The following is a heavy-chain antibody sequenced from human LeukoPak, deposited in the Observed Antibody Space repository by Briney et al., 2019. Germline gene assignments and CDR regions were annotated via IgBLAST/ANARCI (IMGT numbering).Heavy chain of an antibody. CDR3: AKGRVCSGGSCYSPSAFDI. Sequence: GGSLRLSCAASGFTFSSYAMSGVRQAPGKGLDWVSAISGIGGSTYYVDSGTGRFTISRDNSKNTLSLQMNSLRAEDTAVYYCAKGRVCSGGSCYSPSAFDIWGQGTMVTVSS. V-gene: IGHV3-23*01. D-gene: IGHD2-15*01. CDR1: GFTFSSYA. J-gene: IGHJ3*02. CDR2: ISGIGGST.